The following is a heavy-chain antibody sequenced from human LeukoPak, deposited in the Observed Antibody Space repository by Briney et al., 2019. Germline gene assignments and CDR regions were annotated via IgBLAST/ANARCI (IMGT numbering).Heavy chain of an antibody. J-gene: IGHJ4*02. Sequence: APVKVSCKASGYTFTSYYMHWVRQAPGQGLEWMGIINPSGGSTSNAQKFQGRVTMTRDTSTRTVYMELSSLRSEDAAVYYCARDPEMATRHYFDHWGQGTLVTVSS. CDR3: ARDPEMATRHYFDH. CDR2: INPSGGST. V-gene: IGHV1-46*01. CDR1: GYTFTSYY. D-gene: IGHD5-24*01.